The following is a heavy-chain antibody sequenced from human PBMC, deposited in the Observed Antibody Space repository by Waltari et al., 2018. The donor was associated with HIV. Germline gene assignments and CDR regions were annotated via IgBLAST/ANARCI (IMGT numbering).Heavy chain of an antibody. CDR3: LLGSHYYESAAYYEH. J-gene: IGHJ4*01. V-gene: IGHV1-69*02. D-gene: IGHD3-3*01. Sequence: QVQLVQSGSELKKPGSSMKVSCTASGGTFGAFQINWVRQAPGQGLEWLGSFVPIVQIGFSSEEFRARLTLTADKSTTTAFMELAALTSQDTAVYYCLLGSHYYESAAYYEHWGPGTLVTVSS. CDR2: FVPIVQIG. CDR1: GGTFGAFQ.